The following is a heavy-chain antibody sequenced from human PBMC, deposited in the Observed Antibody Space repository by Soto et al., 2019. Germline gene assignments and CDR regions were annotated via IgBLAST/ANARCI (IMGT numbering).Heavy chain of an antibody. D-gene: IGHD2-15*01. CDR3: ARVVTVVKSFHYWYFDL. CDR2: IIPIFGTT. V-gene: IGHV1-69*12. Sequence: QVQLVQSGAEVKKPGSSVKVSCKASGGTFSSYAISWVRQAPGQGLEWMGGIIPIFGTTNYAQKFQGRVTITADESTSKAYMELSRLRSEDTAMYYCARVVTVVKSFHYWYFDLWGRGTLVTVSS. J-gene: IGHJ2*01. CDR1: GGTFSSYA.